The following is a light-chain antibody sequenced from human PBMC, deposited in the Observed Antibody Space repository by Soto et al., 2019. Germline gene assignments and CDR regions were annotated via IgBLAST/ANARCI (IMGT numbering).Light chain of an antibody. CDR1: QGVSTY. Sequence: AIRMTQSPSSFSASIGDRVTITCRASQGVSTYLAWYQQKPGKAPKLLIYSASILQSGVPSRFSGSGSGTDFTLTIGCLQSDDFATYYCQQYYSYPRTFGQGTKVEIK. CDR2: SAS. V-gene: IGKV1-8*01. CDR3: QQYYSYPRT. J-gene: IGKJ1*01.